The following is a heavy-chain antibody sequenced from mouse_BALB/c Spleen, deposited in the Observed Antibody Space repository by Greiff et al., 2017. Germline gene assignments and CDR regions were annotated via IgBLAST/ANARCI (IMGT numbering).Heavy chain of an antibody. D-gene: IGHD2-2*01. CDR2: IHYSGST. J-gene: IGHJ2*01. V-gene: IGHV3-1*02. CDR3: AILYGYDEKGDY. CDR1: GYSITSGYS. Sequence: EVKLMESGPDLVKPSQSLSLTCTVTGYSITSGYSWHWIRQFPGNKLEWMGYIHYSGSTNYNPSLKSRISITRDTSKNQFFLQLNSVTTEDTATYYCAILYGYDEKGDYWGQGTTLTVSS.